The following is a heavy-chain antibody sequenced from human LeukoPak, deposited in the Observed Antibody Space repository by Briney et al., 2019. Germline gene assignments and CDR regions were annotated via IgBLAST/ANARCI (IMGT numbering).Heavy chain of an antibody. J-gene: IGHJ4*02. CDR2: ISGNGGTT. Sequence: QPGGSLRLSCAASGFTFSNYAMSWVRQAPGKGLEWVSSISGNGGTTYYADSVKGRFTISRDNAKNSLYLQMNSLRAEDTAVYYCARVWYSGSYPVDYWGQGTLITVSS. D-gene: IGHD1-26*01. CDR3: ARVWYSGSYPVDY. CDR1: GFTFSNYA. V-gene: IGHV3-23*01.